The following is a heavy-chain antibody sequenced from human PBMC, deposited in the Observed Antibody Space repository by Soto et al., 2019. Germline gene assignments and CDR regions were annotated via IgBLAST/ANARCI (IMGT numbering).Heavy chain of an antibody. Sequence: SETLSLTCAVSGGSISSSNWWSWVRQPPGKGLEWIGEIYHSGSTNYNPPLKSRVTISEDTSKNQFSLKLLSVTTADTAVYFCAAGEASSRNLAPYYLDFWGQGTLVTVSS. J-gene: IGHJ4*02. CDR2: IYHSGST. CDR3: AAGEASSRNLAPYYLDF. D-gene: IGHD6-13*01. CDR1: GGSISSSNW. V-gene: IGHV4-4*02.